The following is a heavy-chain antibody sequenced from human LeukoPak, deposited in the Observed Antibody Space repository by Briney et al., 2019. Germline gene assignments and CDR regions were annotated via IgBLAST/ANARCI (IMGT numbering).Heavy chain of an antibody. CDR1: GFTFSSYA. D-gene: IGHD5-24*01. V-gene: IGHV3-23*01. J-gene: IGHJ3*02. Sequence: GGSLRLSCAASGFTFSSYAMSWVRQAPGKGLEWVSGITGSGGNTYYADSVKGRFTISRDNSKNRLYLRMSSLRAEDTAVYYCAKDREQRWLHLGAFDMWGQGTMVTVSS. CDR2: ITGSGGNT. CDR3: AKDREQRWLHLGAFDM.